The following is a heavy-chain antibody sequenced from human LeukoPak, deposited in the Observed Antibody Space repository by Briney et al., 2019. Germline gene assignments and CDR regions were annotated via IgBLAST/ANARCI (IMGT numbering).Heavy chain of an antibody. Sequence: ASVKVSCKASGYTFTSYDINWARQATGQGLEWMGWMNPNSGNTGYAQKFQGRVTMARNTSISTAYMELSSLRSEDTAVYYCARASVGAKIRYSFDYWGQGTLVTVSS. V-gene: IGHV1-8*01. CDR3: ARASVGAKIRYSFDY. D-gene: IGHD1-26*01. J-gene: IGHJ4*02. CDR1: GYTFTSYD. CDR2: MNPNSGNT.